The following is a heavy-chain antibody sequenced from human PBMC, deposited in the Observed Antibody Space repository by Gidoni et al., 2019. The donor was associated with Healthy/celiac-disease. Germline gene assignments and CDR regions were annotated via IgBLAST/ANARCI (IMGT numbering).Heavy chain of an antibody. Sequence: QLQLQESGPGLVKPSETLSLTCTVSGGSISSSSYYWGWIRQPPGKGLEWIGSIYYSGSTYYNPSLKSRVTISVDTSKNQFSLKLSSVTAADTAVYYCARDGDYGSGSYDVDYYYGMDVWGQGTTVTVSS. J-gene: IGHJ6*02. CDR3: ARDGDYGSGSYDVDYYYGMDV. CDR1: GGSISSSSYY. D-gene: IGHD3-10*01. CDR2: IYYSGST. V-gene: IGHV4-39*07.